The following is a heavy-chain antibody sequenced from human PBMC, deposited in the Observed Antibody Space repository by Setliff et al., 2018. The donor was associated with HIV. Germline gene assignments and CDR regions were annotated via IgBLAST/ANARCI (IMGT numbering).Heavy chain of an antibody. CDR1: GDSFSSNTNH. CDR3: ARDPHYYDSGGHYSWFYFDY. V-gene: IGHV4-39*07. CDR2: IFHSGTT. D-gene: IGHD3-22*01. Sequence: SETLSLTCTVSGDSFSSNTNHWGWIRQPPGXXLEWIGNIFHSGTTYYNPSLKSRVTIAIDTSKNQFSLKLTSLTAADTAVYFCARDPHYYDSGGHYSWFYFDYWGQGTLVTVSS. J-gene: IGHJ4*02.